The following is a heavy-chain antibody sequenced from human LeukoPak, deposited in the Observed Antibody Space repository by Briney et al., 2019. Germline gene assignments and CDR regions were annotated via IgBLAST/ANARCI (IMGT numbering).Heavy chain of an antibody. D-gene: IGHD3-9*01. J-gene: IGHJ4*02. CDR3: ARVPSYYDILTGYD. CDR2: IIPIFSTA. V-gene: IGHV1-69*13. CDR1: GGTFSSYA. Sequence: GASVKVSCKASGGTFSSYAISWVRQAPGQGLEWMGGIIPIFSTANYAQKFQGRVTITADESTSTAYMELSSLRSEDTAVYYCARVPSYYDILTGYDWGQGTLVTVSS.